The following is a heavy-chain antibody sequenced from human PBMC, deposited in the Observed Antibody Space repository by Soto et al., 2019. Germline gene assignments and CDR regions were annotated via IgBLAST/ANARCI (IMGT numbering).Heavy chain of an antibody. CDR1: GGSISSGGYY. CDR3: ARGGSNYEDMASNWFDP. CDR2: IYYSGST. V-gene: IGHV4-31*03. D-gene: IGHD4-4*01. Sequence: QVQLQESGPGLVKPSQTLSLTCTVSGGSISSGGYYWSWIRQHPGKGPEWIGYIYYSGSTYYNPSLKSRVTISVDTSKNQFSLKLSSVTAADTAVYYCARGGSNYEDMASNWFDPWGQGTLVTVSS. J-gene: IGHJ5*02.